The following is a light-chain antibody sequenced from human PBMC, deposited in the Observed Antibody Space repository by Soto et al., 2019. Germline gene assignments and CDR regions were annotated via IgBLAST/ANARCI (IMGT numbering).Light chain of an antibody. Sequence: SALAQPASVSGSPGQSITISCTGTRRDVGGYNYVSWYQQYPGKSPKLLIYEVTHRPSGVSNRFSGSKSGNTASLTISGLQAEDEADYYCSSYTISNTLVFGGGTQLTV. CDR1: RRDVGGYNY. V-gene: IGLV2-14*01. J-gene: IGLJ2*01. CDR3: SSYTISNTLV. CDR2: EVT.